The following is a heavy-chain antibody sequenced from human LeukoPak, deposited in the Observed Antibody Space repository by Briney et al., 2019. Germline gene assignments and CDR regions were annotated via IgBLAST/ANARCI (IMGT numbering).Heavy chain of an antibody. CDR2: TNPSRNT. D-gene: IGHD3-3*01. V-gene: IGHV4-34*01. CDR3: ARRYDFWSGYPPPLDY. CDR1: GGSFSGYY. Sequence: SETLSLTCAVFGGSFSGYYWNWIRQPPGKGLEWIGQTNPSRNTNYNPSLKSRVTISVDTSKKQFSLKLSSVTAADTAVYYCARRYDFWSGYPPPLDYWGQGTLVTVSS. J-gene: IGHJ4*02.